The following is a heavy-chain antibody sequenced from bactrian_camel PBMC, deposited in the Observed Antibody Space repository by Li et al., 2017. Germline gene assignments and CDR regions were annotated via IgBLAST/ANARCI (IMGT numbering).Heavy chain of an antibody. CDR3: AAPYGSTWWRGGFGY. Sequence: DVQLVESGGGTVQPGGSLRLSCAASGFTFSTYAMAWFRQGPGKEREGVALDYFRGGSRYYADSVKGRFTISQDNAANMVYLQMDSLKPEDTAMYYCAAPYGSTWWRGGFGYWGQGTQVTVS. J-gene: IGHJ6*01. CDR1: GFTFSTYA. CDR2: DYFRGGSR. V-gene: IGHV3S40*01. D-gene: IGHD6*01.